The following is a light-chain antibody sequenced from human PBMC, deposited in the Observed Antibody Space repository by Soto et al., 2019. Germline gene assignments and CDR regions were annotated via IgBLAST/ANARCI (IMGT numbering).Light chain of an antibody. Sequence: EIVLTQSPGTLSLSPGERATLSCRASQSVSSSYLAWYQQKPGQAPRLLIYGASSRATGIPDRFSGSWSGTDFALTISRLEPEDFAVYYCQQYGSSPPGTFGQGTKVAIK. CDR2: GAS. V-gene: IGKV3-20*01. J-gene: IGKJ1*01. CDR1: QSVSSSY. CDR3: QQYGSSPPGT.